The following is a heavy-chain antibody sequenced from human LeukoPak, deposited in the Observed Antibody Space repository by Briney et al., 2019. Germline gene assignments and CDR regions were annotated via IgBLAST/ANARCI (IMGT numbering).Heavy chain of an antibody. CDR3: ARDFRGNYGSRGMDV. V-gene: IGHV4-59*01. CDR1: GGSITSY. J-gene: IGHJ6*02. Sequence: SSETLSLTCTVSGGSITSYWSWIRQPPGKGLEWIGYIYYSGSTNYNPSLKSRVTMSIDTPKNQFSLKLSSVTAADTAVYYCARDFRGNYGSRGMDVWGQGTTVTVSS. CDR2: IYYSGST. D-gene: IGHD1-26*01.